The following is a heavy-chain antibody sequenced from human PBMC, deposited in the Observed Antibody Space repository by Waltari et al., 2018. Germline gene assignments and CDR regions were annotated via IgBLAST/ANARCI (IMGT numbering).Heavy chain of an antibody. J-gene: IGHJ5*01. CDR2: IKGDVIEI. D-gene: IGHD3-3*01. V-gene: IGHV3-7*01. Sequence: QSPGKGLEWVATIKGDVIEIFYVDCLQGRFTISRDNAQNSLYLQINSLRGEDTAVYFCARLLWTVTTFDSWGQGALVTVSS. CDR3: ARLLWTVTTFDS.